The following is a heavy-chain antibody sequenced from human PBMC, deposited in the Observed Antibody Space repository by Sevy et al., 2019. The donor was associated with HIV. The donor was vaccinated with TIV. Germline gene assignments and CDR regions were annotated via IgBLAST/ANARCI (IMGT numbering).Heavy chain of an antibody. J-gene: IGHJ4*02. V-gene: IGHV3-23*01. D-gene: IGHD3-10*01. CDR3: VRDNHRFGYYGVTYPRAFDQ. CDR1: GFTFNTHA. Sequence: GGSLRLSCAASGFTFNTHAMNWVRQAPGKGLEWVSVISGPGYGTNYADSVKGRFTISRDNAKNSLFLQMHSLRPEDTAMYYCVRDNHRFGYYGVTYPRAFDQWGQGTLVTVSS. CDR2: ISGPGYGT.